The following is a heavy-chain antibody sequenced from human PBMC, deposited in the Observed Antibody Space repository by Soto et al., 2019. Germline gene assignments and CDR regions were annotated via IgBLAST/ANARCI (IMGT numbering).Heavy chain of an antibody. CDR3: TTTISLETANSRLFDL. D-gene: IGHD5-18*01. CDR1: GFPSSDAW. V-gene: IGHV3-15*01. CDR2: IRSKSDGGTT. J-gene: IGHJ2*01. Sequence: GGSLRLSCAASGFPSSDAWVSWVRQAPGKGLAWVGRIRSKSDGGTTDYAAPVKGRFNISRDDSTNKVYLQINGLQTEDTAVYYCTTTISLETANSRLFDLWGRGTLVTVSS.